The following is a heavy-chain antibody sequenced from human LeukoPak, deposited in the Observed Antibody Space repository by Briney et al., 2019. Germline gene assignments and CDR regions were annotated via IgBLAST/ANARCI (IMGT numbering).Heavy chain of an antibody. V-gene: IGHV3-43*02. J-gene: IGHJ4*02. D-gene: IGHD6-19*01. CDR1: GFTFHDYA. CDR2: ISGDGRST. CDR3: AKGGGWLVDY. Sequence: GGSLRLSCTASGFTFHDYAMHWVRQAPGKGLEWVSTISGDGRSTYYAGSVKGRFTISRDNSKNSQYLQMNSLTTEDTAMYYCAKGGGWLVDYWGQGTLVTVSS.